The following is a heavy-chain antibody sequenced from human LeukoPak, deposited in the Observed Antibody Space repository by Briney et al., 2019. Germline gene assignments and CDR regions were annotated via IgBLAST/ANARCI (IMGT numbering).Heavy chain of an antibody. CDR2: ISSSSNYI. Sequence: PGGSLRLSCAASGFTFSSYSMNWVRQAPGKGLEWVSSISSSSNYIYYADSVKGRFTISRDNAKNSLYLQMNSLRAEDTAVYYCAKDVLRFLEWLPHPPGRGAFDIWGQGTMVTVSS. CDR1: GFTFSSYS. J-gene: IGHJ3*02. D-gene: IGHD3-3*01. CDR3: AKDVLRFLEWLPHPPGRGAFDI. V-gene: IGHV3-21*04.